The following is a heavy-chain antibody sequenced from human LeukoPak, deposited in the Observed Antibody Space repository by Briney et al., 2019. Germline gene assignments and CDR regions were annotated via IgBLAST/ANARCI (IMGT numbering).Heavy chain of an antibody. V-gene: IGHV3-7*02. CDR3: AATSVGFCSGGSCPEEY. J-gene: IGHJ4*02. Sequence: GGSLRLSCAASGFTFSGYWISWVRQAPGKGLEWVANIKQDGSEKNYVDSVKGRFTISRDNAKNSLYLQMNSLRAEDTAVYYCAATSVGFCSGGSCPEEYWGPGTLVTVSS. D-gene: IGHD2-15*01. CDR1: GFTFSGYW. CDR2: IKQDGSEK.